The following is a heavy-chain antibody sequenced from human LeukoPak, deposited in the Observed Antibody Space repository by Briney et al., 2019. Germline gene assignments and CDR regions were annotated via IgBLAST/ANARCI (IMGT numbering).Heavy chain of an antibody. CDR1: GFTFSSYS. CDR3: ARGGRQQLVWGLFDY. Sequence: GGSLRLSCAASGFTFSSYSMNWVRQAPGKGLEWVSSISSSSSYIYYADSVKGRFTISRDNAKNSLYLQMNSLRAEGTAVYYCARGGRQQLVWGLFDYWGQGTLVTVSS. J-gene: IGHJ4*02. D-gene: IGHD6-13*01. CDR2: ISSSSSYI. V-gene: IGHV3-21*01.